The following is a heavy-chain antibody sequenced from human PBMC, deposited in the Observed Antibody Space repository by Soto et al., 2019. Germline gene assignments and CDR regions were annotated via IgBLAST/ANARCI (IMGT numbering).Heavy chain of an antibody. D-gene: IGHD1-7*01. Sequence: QVQLVESGGGVVQPGRSLRLSCAASGFTFSSYGIHWVHQAPGKGLEWVAVISYDGSNKYYADSVKGRFTISRDNSKNTLDLQMNSLRPEDTAVYYCAKGLELLFGWYFDLWGRGTLVTVSS. V-gene: IGHV3-30*18. J-gene: IGHJ2*01. CDR3: AKGLELLFGWYFDL. CDR1: GFTFSSYG. CDR2: ISYDGSNK.